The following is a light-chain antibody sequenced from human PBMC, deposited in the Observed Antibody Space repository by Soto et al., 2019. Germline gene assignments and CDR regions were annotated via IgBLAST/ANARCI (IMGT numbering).Light chain of an antibody. V-gene: IGKV1-5*01. CDR3: QQYDSYSWT. CDR1: QSINTW. CDR2: DAS. Sequence: DIQMTQSPSTLSASVGDRVTITCRASQSINTWLAWYQQKPGKAPNLLIYDASSLESRVPSRFSGSGSGTQFTLTITSLQPDDSATYFCQQYDSYSWTFGQGTKVDIK. J-gene: IGKJ1*01.